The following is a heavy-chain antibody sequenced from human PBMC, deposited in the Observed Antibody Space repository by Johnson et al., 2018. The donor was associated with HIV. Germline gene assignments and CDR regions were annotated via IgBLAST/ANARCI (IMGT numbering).Heavy chain of an antibody. J-gene: IGHJ3*02. CDR1: GFTFSSYA. Sequence: QVQLVESGGGLVQPGGSLRLSCAASGFTFSSYAMHWVRQAPGKGLEWVAVISYDGSNKYYADSVKGRFTISRDNSKNTLYLQMNSLRAEDTAVYYCSRLPTGYSRDGFDIWGQGTMVTVSS. D-gene: IGHD5-18*01. CDR2: ISYDGSNK. CDR3: SRLPTGYSRDGFDI. V-gene: IGHV3-30*04.